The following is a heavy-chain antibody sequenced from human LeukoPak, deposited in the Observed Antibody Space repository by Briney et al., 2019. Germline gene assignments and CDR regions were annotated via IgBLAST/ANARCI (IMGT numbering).Heavy chain of an antibody. CDR2: IDEGGNEK. J-gene: IGHJ4*02. V-gene: IGHV3-7*01. D-gene: IGHD3-16*01. CDR1: GFTFSSYG. CDR3: ASGGHIDY. Sequence: PGGSLRLSCAASGFTFSSYGMHWVRQAPGKGLEWVANIDEGGNEKNYVDSVKGRFTISRDNAKNSLYLQMNSLRVEDTAVYYCASGGHIDYCGQGTLVTVSS.